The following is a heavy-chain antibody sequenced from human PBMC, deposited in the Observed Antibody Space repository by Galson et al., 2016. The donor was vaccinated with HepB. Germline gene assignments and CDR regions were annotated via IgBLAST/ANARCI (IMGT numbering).Heavy chain of an antibody. CDR1: GGTFSNYA. CDR2: IIPIFGTA. V-gene: IGHV1-69*13. D-gene: IGHD5-24*01. J-gene: IGHJ4*02. CDR3: ASRGPWLQSGSYYFNY. Sequence: SVKVSCKASGGTFSNYAISWVRQAPGQGLEWMGGIIPIFGTANYAQKFQGRVTITADDSTRTAYMELSSLRSEDTAVYYCASRGPWLQSGSYYFNYWGQGTLVSVSP.